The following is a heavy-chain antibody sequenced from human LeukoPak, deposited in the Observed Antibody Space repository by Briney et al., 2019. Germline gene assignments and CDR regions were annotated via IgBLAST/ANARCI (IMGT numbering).Heavy chain of an antibody. V-gene: IGHV3-13*01. CDR1: GFTLSNYD. Sequence: PGGSLRLSCAASGFTLSNYDMHWVRQPPGKGLEWVSAIATSGDKYYSASVKGRFTISRDTAKDSLFLQMNSLTAGDTAVYYCASSRSGSYHYGMDVWGQGTTVTVSS. CDR2: IATSGDK. CDR3: ASSRSGSYHYGMDV. D-gene: IGHD3-10*01. J-gene: IGHJ6*02.